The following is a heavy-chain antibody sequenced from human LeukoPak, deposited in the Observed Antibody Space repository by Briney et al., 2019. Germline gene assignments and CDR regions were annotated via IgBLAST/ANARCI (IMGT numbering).Heavy chain of an antibody. V-gene: IGHV4-34*01. Sequence: SETLSLTCAVSGGSLSGYYWSWIRQPPGKGLEWIGDISHVGFTNYNPSLKSRVTISVDTSTNQFSLKLNSVTAADTAVYYCARPSDYGDDYWGQGTLVTVSS. D-gene: IGHD4-17*01. CDR1: GGSLSGYY. CDR2: ISHVGFT. CDR3: ARPSDYGDDY. J-gene: IGHJ4*02.